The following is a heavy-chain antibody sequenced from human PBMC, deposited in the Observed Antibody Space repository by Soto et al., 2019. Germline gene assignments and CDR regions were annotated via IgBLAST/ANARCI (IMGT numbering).Heavy chain of an antibody. CDR1: TVLVGSCGRL. V-gene: IGHV4-61*08. Sequence: VSTVLVGSCGRLWSFIRLQPVKGLECIGYVHYSGSTNYNPSLKSRVTISLDTSKNQFSLKLSSVTAADTAVYYCARAFKYEGKGYVGFVSRSQGSLVTVS. CDR3: ARAFKYEGKGYVGFVS. D-gene: IGHD1-26*01. J-gene: IGHJ5*01. CDR2: VHYSGST.